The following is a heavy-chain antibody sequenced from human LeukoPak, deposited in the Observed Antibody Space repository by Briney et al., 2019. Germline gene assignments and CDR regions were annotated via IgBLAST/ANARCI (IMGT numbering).Heavy chain of an antibody. Sequence: GGSLRLSCAASGVSLSGFTFSHFYMNWIRQAPGKGPECISYITSSGSIIFYADSVKGRFTISRDNAKNSLYLQMNSLRTEDTAVYYCARMSSVRGALEGYWGQGTLVTVSS. D-gene: IGHD3-10*01. CDR2: ITSSGSII. CDR3: ARMSSVRGALEGY. V-gene: IGHV3-11*04. CDR1: GFTFSHFY. J-gene: IGHJ4*02.